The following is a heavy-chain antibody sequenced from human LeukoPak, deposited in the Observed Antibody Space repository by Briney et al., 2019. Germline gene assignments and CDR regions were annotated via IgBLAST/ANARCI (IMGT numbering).Heavy chain of an antibody. D-gene: IGHD5-18*01. J-gene: IGHJ3*02. CDR2: IYYSGST. CDR3: ARGGYLSDAFDI. Sequence: SETLSLTCTVSGGSISSYYWSWIRQPPGKGLEWIGYIYYSGSTNYNPSLKSRVTISVDTSKNQFSLKLSSVAAADTAVYYCARGGYLSDAFDIWGQGTMVTVSS. CDR1: GGSISSYY. V-gene: IGHV4-59*01.